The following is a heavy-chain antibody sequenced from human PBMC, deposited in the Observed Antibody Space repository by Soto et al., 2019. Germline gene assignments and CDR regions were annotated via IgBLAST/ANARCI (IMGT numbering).Heavy chain of an antibody. V-gene: IGHV3-74*01. CDR1: GFTFSTYW. Sequence: EVQLVESGGGLVQPRGSLRLSCAASGFTFSTYWMHWVRQAPGKGLEWVSGIDREGSWTRFADSVKGRFTISRDNARNTVSLQMNTLRVEDTAVYYCARESFDWLGQGTLVTVSS. CDR3: ARESFDW. J-gene: IGHJ4*02. CDR2: IDREGSWT.